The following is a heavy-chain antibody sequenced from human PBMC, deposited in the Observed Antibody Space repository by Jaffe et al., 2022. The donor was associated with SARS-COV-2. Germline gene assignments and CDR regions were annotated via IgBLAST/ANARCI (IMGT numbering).Heavy chain of an antibody. V-gene: IGHV1-8*01. CDR2: MNPNSGNT. D-gene: IGHD3-10*01. CDR3: ARGRVGTMVRGGGPTMPVGFDP. Sequence: QVQLVQSGAEVKKPGASVKVSCKASGYTFTSYDINWVRQATGQGLEWMGWMNPNSGNTGYAQKFQGRVTMTRNTSISTAYMELSSLRSEDTAVYYCARGRVGTMVRGGGPTMPVGFDPWGQGTLVTVSS. CDR1: GYTFTSYD. J-gene: IGHJ5*02.